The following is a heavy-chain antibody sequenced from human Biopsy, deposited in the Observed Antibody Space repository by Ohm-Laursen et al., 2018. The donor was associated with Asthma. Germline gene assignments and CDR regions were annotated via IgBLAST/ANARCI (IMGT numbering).Heavy chain of an antibody. CDR3: ARVDAIMISGDFYFYSGFDL. Sequence: VKISCKASGGTFRTYAFNWVRQAPGQGLEWMGGIIPMYGVPKVAQKFQGRVTITADESTSTAYMEMSSLRSEDTAVYYCARVDAIMISGDFYFYSGFDLWGQGTTVTVSS. J-gene: IGHJ6*02. CDR2: IIPMYGVP. CDR1: GGTFRTYA. V-gene: IGHV1-69*13. D-gene: IGHD3-16*01.